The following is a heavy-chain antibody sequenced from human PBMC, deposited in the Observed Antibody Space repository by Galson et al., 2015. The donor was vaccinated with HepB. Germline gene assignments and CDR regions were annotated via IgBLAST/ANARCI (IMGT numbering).Heavy chain of an antibody. J-gene: IGHJ4*02. Sequence: SLRLSCAASGFTFSSHAMSWVRQAPGKGLEWVSTVNGVGSNTYYADSVKGRFTISRDNSKNTLYLQMNSLRAEDTAVYYCAKKFRSIGYSEFDYWGQGTLVTVSS. D-gene: IGHD3-22*01. V-gene: IGHV3-23*01. CDR2: VNGVGSNT. CDR1: GFTFSSHA. CDR3: AKKFRSIGYSEFDY.